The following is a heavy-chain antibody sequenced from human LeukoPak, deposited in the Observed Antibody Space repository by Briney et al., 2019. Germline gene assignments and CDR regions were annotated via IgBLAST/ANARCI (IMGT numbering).Heavy chain of an antibody. V-gene: IGHV1-2*02. CDR2: INPNSGGT. CDR3: ARVRGYNPRDAFDI. CDR1: GYTFSAYY. Sequence: ASVKVSCKASGYTFSAYYMCWVRQAPGQGLEWMGWINPNSGGTNYAQKFQGRVTMTRDTSISTAYMEPSRLRSDDTAVYYCARVRGYNPRDAFDIWGQGTMVTVSS. J-gene: IGHJ3*02. D-gene: IGHD5-24*01.